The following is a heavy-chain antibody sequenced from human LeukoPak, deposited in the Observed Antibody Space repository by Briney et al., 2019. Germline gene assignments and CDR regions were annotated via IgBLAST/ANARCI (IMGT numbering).Heavy chain of an antibody. CDR3: AKGRSSWQDY. J-gene: IGHJ4*02. CDR1: GFTFSSYG. D-gene: IGHD6-13*01. Sequence: GGSLRLSCAASGFTFSSYGMHWVRQAPGKGLEWVAVISYDGSNKYYADSVKGRFTISRDNSKNTLYLQMNSLRAEDTAVYYCAKGRSSWQDYWGQGTLVTVSS. CDR2: ISYDGSNK. V-gene: IGHV3-30*18.